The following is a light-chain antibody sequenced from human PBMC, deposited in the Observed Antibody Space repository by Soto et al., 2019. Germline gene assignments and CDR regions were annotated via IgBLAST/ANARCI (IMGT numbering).Light chain of an antibody. CDR3: CSYAGTYSPV. Sequence: QSALTQPPSVSGSPGQSVTISCTGTSSDVGAYNLVSWYQQYPGKAPKLIIFDVSARPSGVPDRFSGSKSGNTASLTISGLQADDEADYYCCSYAGTYSPVLGGGTKVTVL. J-gene: IGLJ2*01. CDR2: DVS. CDR1: SSDVGAYNL. V-gene: IGLV2-11*01.